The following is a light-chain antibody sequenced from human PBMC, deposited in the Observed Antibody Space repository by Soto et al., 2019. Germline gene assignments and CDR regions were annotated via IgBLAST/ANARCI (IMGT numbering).Light chain of an antibody. V-gene: IGKV3-20*01. CDR1: QSVSSSY. CDR3: QHYGRSPPYT. Sequence: EIVLTQSPGTLSLSPGERATLSCRASQSVSSSYLRWFQQRPGQAPRLLIYGASSRATDIPDRFSGSGSGTDFTLTISRLEPEDFAVYYCQHYGRSPPYTFGQGTKLEIK. CDR2: GAS. J-gene: IGKJ2*01.